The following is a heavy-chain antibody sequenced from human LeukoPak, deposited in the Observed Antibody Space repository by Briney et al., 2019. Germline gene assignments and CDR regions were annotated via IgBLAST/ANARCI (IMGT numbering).Heavy chain of an antibody. V-gene: IGHV1-69*01. Sequence: SVKVSCKASGGTFSSYAISWVRQAPGQGLEWIGGIIPIFGTANYAQKFQGRVTITADESTSTAYMELSSLRSEDTAVYYCASSSGSWYYFDYWGQGTLVTVSS. CDR3: ASSSGSWYYFDY. D-gene: IGHD6-13*01. J-gene: IGHJ4*02. CDR1: GGTFSSYA. CDR2: IIPIFGTA.